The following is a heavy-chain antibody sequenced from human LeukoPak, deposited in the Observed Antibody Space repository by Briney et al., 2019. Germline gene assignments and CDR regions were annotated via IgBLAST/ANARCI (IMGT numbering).Heavy chain of an antibody. CDR2: ISSSSSYI. V-gene: IGHV3-21*01. Sequence: GSLRLSCAASGFTFSNYWMHWVRQAPGKGLEWVSSISSSSSYIYYADSVKGRFTISRDNAKNSLYLQMNSLRAEDTAVYYCARVWGRSYGTDAFDIWGQGTMVTVSS. D-gene: IGHD5-18*01. CDR1: GFTFSNYW. J-gene: IGHJ3*02. CDR3: ARVWGRSYGTDAFDI.